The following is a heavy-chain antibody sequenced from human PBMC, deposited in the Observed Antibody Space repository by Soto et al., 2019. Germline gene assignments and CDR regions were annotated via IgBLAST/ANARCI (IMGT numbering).Heavy chain of an antibody. Sequence: LRLSCAASGFTFPRYSMNWVRQAPGKGLEWVSSISSTTNYIYYADSMKGRFTVSRDNAKNSVYLEMNSLSAEDTAVYYCARESEDLTSNFDYWGQGTLVTVSS. CDR2: ISSTTNYI. CDR1: GFTFPRYS. J-gene: IGHJ4*02. CDR3: ARESEDLTSNFDY. V-gene: IGHV3-21*01.